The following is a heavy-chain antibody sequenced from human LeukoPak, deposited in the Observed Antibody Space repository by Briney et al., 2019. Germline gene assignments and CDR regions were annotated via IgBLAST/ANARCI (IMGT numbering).Heavy chain of an antibody. CDR2: SSGSRGST. CDR1: GFTFSSFA. J-gene: IGHJ4*02. V-gene: IGHV3-23*01. Sequence: GASLRLSCAASGFTFSSFAMSWVRQAPGKGLEWVSSSSGSRGSTYYADSVKGRFTISIDNSKNTLYLQMNSLRAADTAVYYCAKARFSGYCSGGSCYSGNDYWGQGTLVTVSS. CDR3: AKARFSGYCSGGSCYSGNDY. D-gene: IGHD2-15*01.